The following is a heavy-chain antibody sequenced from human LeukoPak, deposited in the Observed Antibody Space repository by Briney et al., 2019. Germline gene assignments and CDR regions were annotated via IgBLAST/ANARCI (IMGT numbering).Heavy chain of an antibody. CDR2: INRSGST. CDR3: ARGRYVTTRGGAAAGFLDY. Sequence: SETLSLTCDVYGGSFRGYYWSWIRQPPGKGLEWIGEINRSGSTNYNPSLKSRVTISVDTSQNQFSLRLSSVTAADTAVYYCARGRYVTTRGGAAAGFLDYWGQGTLVTVST. V-gene: IGHV4-34*01. J-gene: IGHJ4*02. CDR1: GGSFRGYY. D-gene: IGHD6-13*01.